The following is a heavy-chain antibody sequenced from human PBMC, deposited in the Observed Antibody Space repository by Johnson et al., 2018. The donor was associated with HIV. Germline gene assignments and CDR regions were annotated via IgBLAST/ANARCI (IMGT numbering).Heavy chain of an antibody. CDR3: TTDLVTPHAFDI. CDR2: ITYAGRNK. D-gene: IGHD4-23*01. Sequence: QVQLVESGGDLVQPGGSLSLSCVGSGFTFSTNWMHWVRQAPGKGLVWVAVITYAGRNKYYTDSVKGRFIISRDNSKNMTNLQMNGLGDEDTAVYYCTTDLVTPHAFDIWGQGTMVTVSS. CDR1: GFTFSTNW. V-gene: IGHV3-33*08. J-gene: IGHJ3*02.